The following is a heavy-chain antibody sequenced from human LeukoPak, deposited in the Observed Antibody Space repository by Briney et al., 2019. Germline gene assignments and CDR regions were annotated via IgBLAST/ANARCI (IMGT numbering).Heavy chain of an antibody. V-gene: IGHV3-30*02. CDR1: GFIFSNYA. Sequence: GGSLRLSCAASGFIFSNYAMHWVRQAPGKGLEWVTFIRYDGSNKYYAESVKGRFTISRDNSKNTLYLQMNSLRAEDTAVYYCAKAIHSSSSGVVDYWGQGTLVTVPS. D-gene: IGHD6-6*01. J-gene: IGHJ4*02. CDR3: AKAIHSSSSGVVDY. CDR2: IRYDGSNK.